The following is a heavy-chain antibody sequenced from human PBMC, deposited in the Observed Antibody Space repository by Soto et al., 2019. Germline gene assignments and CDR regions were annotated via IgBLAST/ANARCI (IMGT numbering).Heavy chain of an antibody. CDR2: INPSGGST. CDR1: GYTFTSYY. Sequence: QVQLVQSGAEVKKPGASVKGSCKASGYTFTSYYIHWVRQAPGQGLEWMGIINPSGGSTTYAQKFQGRVTMTRDTSTSTVYMELSSLRSEDTAVYYCARRGACISTSCSLDYWGQGTLVTVSS. J-gene: IGHJ4*02. V-gene: IGHV1-46*01. CDR3: ARRGACISTSCSLDY. D-gene: IGHD2-2*01.